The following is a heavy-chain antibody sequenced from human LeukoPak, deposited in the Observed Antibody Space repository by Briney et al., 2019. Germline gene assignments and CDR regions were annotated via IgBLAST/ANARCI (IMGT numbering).Heavy chain of an antibody. Sequence: SETLSLTCTVSSGSISSTSYYWGWIRQPPGMGLEWIGSMYCSGSTYYTPSLKSRVTISVDTSKSQFSLKLSSVTAADTAVYYCAREMRSPRGGFDYWDQGTLVTVSS. CDR3: AREMRSPRGGFDY. D-gene: IGHD3-10*01. V-gene: IGHV4-39*07. CDR1: SGSISSTSYY. CDR2: MYCSGST. J-gene: IGHJ4*02.